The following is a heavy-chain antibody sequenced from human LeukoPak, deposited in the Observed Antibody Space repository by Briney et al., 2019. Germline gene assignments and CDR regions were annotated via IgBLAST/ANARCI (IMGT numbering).Heavy chain of an antibody. CDR2: ISGSGGST. J-gene: IGHJ4*02. CDR3: ANKWASGIDY. V-gene: IGHV3-23*01. CDR1: GFTFTNYA. D-gene: IGHD3-10*01. Sequence: GGSLRLSCAASGFTFTNYAMSWVRQAPGKGLEWVSTISGSGGSTYYADSVKGRFTISRDNSKNTLYLQVNSLRAEDTAVYYCANKWASGIDYWGQGTLVTGS.